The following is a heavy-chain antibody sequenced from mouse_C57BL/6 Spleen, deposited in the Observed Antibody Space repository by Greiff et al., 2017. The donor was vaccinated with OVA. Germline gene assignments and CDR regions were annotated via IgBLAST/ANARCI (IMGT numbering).Heavy chain of an antibody. CDR1: GYTFTDYY. D-gene: IGHD5-2*01. V-gene: IGHV1-19*01. Sequence: VQLQQSGPVLVKPGASVKMSCKASGYTFTDYYMNWVKQSNGKSLEWIGVINPYNGGTSYNQKFKGKATLTVDKSSSTAYMERNSLTSEDSAVYYCARGEYGGDAMDYWGQGTSVTVSS. CDR2: INPYNGGT. CDR3: ARGEYGGDAMDY. J-gene: IGHJ4*01.